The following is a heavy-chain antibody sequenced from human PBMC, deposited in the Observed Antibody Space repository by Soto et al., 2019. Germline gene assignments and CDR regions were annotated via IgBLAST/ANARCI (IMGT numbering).Heavy chain of an antibody. D-gene: IGHD2-15*01. Sequence: SLRLSCAASGFTFDDYAMHWVRQAPGKGLEWVSGISWNSGSIGYADSVKGRFTISRDNAKNSLYLQMNSLRAEDTALYYCAKAISVVAARFDYWGQGTLVTVSS. CDR3: AKAISVVAARFDY. CDR2: ISWNSGSI. CDR1: GFTFDDYA. V-gene: IGHV3-9*01. J-gene: IGHJ4*02.